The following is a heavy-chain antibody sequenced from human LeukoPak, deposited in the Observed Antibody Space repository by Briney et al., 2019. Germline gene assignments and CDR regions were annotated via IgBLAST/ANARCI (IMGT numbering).Heavy chain of an antibody. CDR3: ARDKDTSAYYSGH. Sequence: GGSLRLSCAASGFTFSSYSMIWVRQASGKGLEWVSYISSYSSTIYYADSVKGRFTISRDDAKNSLYLQMNSLGAEDTAVYYCARDKDTSAYYSGHWGQGTLVTVSS. CDR2: ISSYSSTI. V-gene: IGHV3-48*01. D-gene: IGHD3-22*01. CDR1: GFTFSSYS. J-gene: IGHJ4*02.